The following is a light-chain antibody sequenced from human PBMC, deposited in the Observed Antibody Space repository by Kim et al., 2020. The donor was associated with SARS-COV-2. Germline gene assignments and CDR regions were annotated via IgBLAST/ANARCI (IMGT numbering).Light chain of an antibody. CDR3: QHTRR. Sequence: AIQLTQSPSSLSASVGDRVTITCRASQGINSALAWYQQKPGQAPKLLIFPASTLQSGVPSRFSGSESGTDFSLTISSLQPEDFATYFCQHTRRFGTGTKVDIK. CDR2: PAS. CDR1: QGINSA. J-gene: IGKJ1*01. V-gene: IGKV1-13*02.